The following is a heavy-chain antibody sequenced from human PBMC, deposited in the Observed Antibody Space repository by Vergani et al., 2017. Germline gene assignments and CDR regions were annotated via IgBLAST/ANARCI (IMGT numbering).Heavy chain of an antibody. V-gene: IGHV3-7*01. D-gene: IGHD3-3*01. CDR1: GFTFSSYW. CDR3: ASRXKFEYYDFFVSYYYYYYYMDV. CDR2: IKQDGSEK. J-gene: IGHJ6*03. Sequence: EVQLVESGGGLVQPGGSLRLSCAASGFTFSSYWMSWVRQAPGKGLEWVANIKQDGSEKYYVDSVKGRFTISRDNAKNSLYLQMNSLRAEDTAVYYCASRXKFEYYDFFVSYYYYYYYMDVWGKGTTVTVSS.